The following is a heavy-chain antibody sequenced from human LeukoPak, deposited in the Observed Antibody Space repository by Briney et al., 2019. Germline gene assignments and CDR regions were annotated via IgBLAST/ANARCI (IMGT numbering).Heavy chain of an antibody. V-gene: IGHV3-21*01. Sequence: GGSLRLSCAASGFTFSSYTMHGVRQAPGKGLEWVSSITSSSSYIYYADSVKGRFTISRDNAKKSLYLQMNSLRVEDTAVYYCARDRLGAAHDAFDIWGQGTMVTVSS. CDR3: ARDRLGAAHDAFDI. CDR2: ITSSSSYI. CDR1: GFTFSSYT. J-gene: IGHJ3*02. D-gene: IGHD1-26*01.